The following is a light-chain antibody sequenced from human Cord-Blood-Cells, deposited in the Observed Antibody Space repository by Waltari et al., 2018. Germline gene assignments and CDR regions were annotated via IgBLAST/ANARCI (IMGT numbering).Light chain of an antibody. CDR3: QQYYSTPLA. J-gene: IGKJ3*01. V-gene: IGKV4-1*01. Sequence: DIVMTQSPDSLAVSLGERATINCKSSPSVLYSSNNKNYLAWYQQKTGQPPKLLIYWASTRESGVPDRFSGSGSGTDFTLTISSLQAEDVAVYYCQQYYSTPLAFGPGTKVDIK. CDR2: WAS. CDR1: PSVLYSSNNKNY.